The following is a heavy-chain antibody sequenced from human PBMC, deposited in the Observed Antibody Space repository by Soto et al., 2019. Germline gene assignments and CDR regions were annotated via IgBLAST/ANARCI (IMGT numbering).Heavy chain of an antibody. J-gene: IGHJ4*02. CDR1: GFTFSGDA. D-gene: IGHD2-2*01. CDR3: ARSMGSTTCYRRECRYYIDY. V-gene: IGHV3-23*01. CDR2: IDGSGGTT. Sequence: GGSLRLSCAASGFTFSGDAMTWVRQAPGKGLEWVSLIDGSGGTTYSTDSVKGRFTISRDNSKNTLYLQMNSLRAEDTAVYYCARSMGSTTCYRRECRYYIDYWGQGTLVTVSS.